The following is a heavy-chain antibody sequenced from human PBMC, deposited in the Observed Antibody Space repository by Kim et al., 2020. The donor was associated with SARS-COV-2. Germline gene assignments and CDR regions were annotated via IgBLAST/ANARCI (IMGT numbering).Heavy chain of an antibody. CDR2: IIPIFGTA. Sequence: SVKVSCKASGGTFSSYAISWVRQAPGQGLEWMGGIIPIFGTANYAQKFQGRVTITADESTSTAYMELSSLRSEDTAVYYCARVGSLYSSPLYYFDYWGQGTLVTVSS. D-gene: IGHD6-19*01. J-gene: IGHJ4*02. CDR3: ARVGSLYSSPLYYFDY. CDR1: GGTFSSYA. V-gene: IGHV1-69*13.